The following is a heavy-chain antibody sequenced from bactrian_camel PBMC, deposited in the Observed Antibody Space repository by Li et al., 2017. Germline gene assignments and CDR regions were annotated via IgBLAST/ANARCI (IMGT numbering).Heavy chain of an antibody. J-gene: IGHJ6*01. V-gene: IGHV3S55*01. Sequence: HVQLVESGGGAVQAGRSLRLSCADSGHTLRSYCMGWFRQAPGKEREGVAAIDSDGKTMYADSVKGRFTISRDNAKNTVYLQMNSLKREDTAVYYCVRRLWNSDYSLGYWGQGTQVTVS. D-gene: IGHD4*01. CDR3: VRRLWNSDYSLGY. CDR1: GHTLRSYC. CDR2: IDSDGKT.